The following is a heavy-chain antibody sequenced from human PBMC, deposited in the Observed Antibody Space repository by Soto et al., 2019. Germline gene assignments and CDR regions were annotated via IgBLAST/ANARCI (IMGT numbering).Heavy chain of an antibody. CDR3: VRESHGDY. V-gene: IGHV3-74*01. CDR1: GFTFSNYW. Sequence: EVQLVESGGGLVQPGGSLRLSCAGSGFTFSNYWMHWVRQAPGKGLEWVSRIDHDGPTDYADWVRGRFTISRDNAENTLYLQMNSLRPEDTAVYYCVRESHGDYWGQGTLVTVSS. CDR2: IDHDGPT. J-gene: IGHJ4*02.